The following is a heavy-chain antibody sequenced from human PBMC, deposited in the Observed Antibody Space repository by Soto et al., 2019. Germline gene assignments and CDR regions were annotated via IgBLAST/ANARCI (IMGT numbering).Heavy chain of an antibody. D-gene: IGHD3-16*01. CDR3: AKDKTFGTGDYYFDY. Sequence: EVQLVESGGGLVQPGRSLRLSCAASGFTFEDYALHWVRQAPGKGLEWVSGISWNSGSIGYADSVKGRFTISRDNAKNSLYLQMNSLRAEDTALYYCAKDKTFGTGDYYFDYWGQGTLVTVSS. CDR1: GFTFEDYA. J-gene: IGHJ4*02. V-gene: IGHV3-9*01. CDR2: ISWNSGSI.